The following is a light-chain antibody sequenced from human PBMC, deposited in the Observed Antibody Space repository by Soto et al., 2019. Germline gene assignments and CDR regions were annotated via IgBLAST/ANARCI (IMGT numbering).Light chain of an antibody. J-gene: IGKJ4*01. CDR2: GAS. CDR1: QSGNSY. CDR3: QQYNQWPLT. V-gene: IGKV3-15*01. Sequence: ETVMTQSPATLSVSPRERATLSCRAGQSGNSYLAWYQQKPGQAPRPLIRGASDRATGIPARFSGSGSGTEFTITIRSLQSEDFAVYYCQQYNQWPLTFGGGTKVEI.